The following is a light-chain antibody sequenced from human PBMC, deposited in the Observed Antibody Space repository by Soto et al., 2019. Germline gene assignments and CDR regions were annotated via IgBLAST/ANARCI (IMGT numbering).Light chain of an antibody. CDR2: EVS. J-gene: IGLJ1*01. CDR1: SIDIGTYNY. Sequence: QSVLTQPASVSGSPGQSITISCTGTSIDIGTYNYVSWYQQHPVKAPKLIIYEVSNRPSGVSNRFSASKSGNSASLTISGLQAEDEADYYCSSYTSSTNYGFGTGTTVTV. CDR3: SSYTSSTNYG. V-gene: IGLV2-14*01.